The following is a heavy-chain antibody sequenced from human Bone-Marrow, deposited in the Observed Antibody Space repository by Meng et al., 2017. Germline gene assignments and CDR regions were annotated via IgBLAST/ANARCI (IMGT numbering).Heavy chain of an antibody. J-gene: IGHJ4*02. CDR2: IYYSGRT. V-gene: IGHV4-31*01. CDR1: GGYISSGCYY. Sequence: PAVGQPSDTLSPTFTVSGGYISSGCYYCSWIRQHPGKGLEWIGYIYYSGRTYYNPSLKSLVTISVDTSKNQFSLKLSSVTAADTAVYYCARVGYSGSRVTSYYFDYWGQGTLVTVSS. D-gene: IGHD1-26*01. CDR3: ARVGYSGSRVTSYYFDY.